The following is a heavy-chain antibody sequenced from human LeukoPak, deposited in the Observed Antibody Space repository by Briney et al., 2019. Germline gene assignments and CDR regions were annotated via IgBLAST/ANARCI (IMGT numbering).Heavy chain of an antibody. Sequence: GGSLRLSCTASGFVFSDYSMNGVGQGPGKGLEWLSYIGRDSGPIYYADSVKGRFTISRDNARNSLFLQLSRLRAEDTAVYYCASLPGAVAVDYWGQGAPVTVSS. CDR1: GFVFSDYS. CDR3: ASLPGAVAVDY. CDR2: IGRDSGPI. V-gene: IGHV3-48*01. D-gene: IGHD6-19*01. J-gene: IGHJ4*02.